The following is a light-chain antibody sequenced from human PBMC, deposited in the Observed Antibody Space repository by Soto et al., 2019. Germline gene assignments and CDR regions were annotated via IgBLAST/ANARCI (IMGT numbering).Light chain of an antibody. J-gene: IGKJ1*01. CDR3: QQYGSSPLWT. CDR2: GAS. CDR1: QSVSSSY. Sequence: EIVLTQSPGTLSLSPGERATLSCRASQSVSSSYLAWYQHKPGQAPRLLIYGASSRATGIPDRFRGSGSGTDFTLTISRLEPEDFAVYYCQQYGSSPLWTFGQGTKVEIK. V-gene: IGKV3-20*01.